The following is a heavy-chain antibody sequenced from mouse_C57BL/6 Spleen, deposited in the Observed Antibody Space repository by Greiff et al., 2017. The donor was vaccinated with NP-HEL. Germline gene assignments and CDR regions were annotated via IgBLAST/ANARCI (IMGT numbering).Heavy chain of an antibody. Sequence: EVQLQESGPELVKPGASVKIPCKASGYTFTDYNMDWVKLSHGKSLEWIGDINPNNGGTIYNQKFKGKATLTVDKSSSTAYMELRSLTSEDTAVYYCARGDGYYRFAYWGQGTLVTVSA. V-gene: IGHV1-18*01. CDR3: ARGDGYYRFAY. J-gene: IGHJ3*01. CDR2: INPNNGGT. CDR1: GYTFTDYN. D-gene: IGHD2-3*01.